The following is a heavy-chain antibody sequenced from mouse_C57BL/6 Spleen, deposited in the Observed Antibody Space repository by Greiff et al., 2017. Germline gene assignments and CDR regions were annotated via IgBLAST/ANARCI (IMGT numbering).Heavy chain of an antibody. CDR2: IYPGSGST. D-gene: IGHD2-3*01. V-gene: IGHV1-55*01. CDR1: GYTFTSYW. J-gene: IGHJ4*01. CDR3: ARCEGWFPMDY. Sequence: QVQLQQSGAELVKPGASVKMSCKASGYTFTSYWITWVKQRPGQGLAWIGDIYPGSGSTNYNEKFKSKATLTVDTSSSTAYMQLSSLTSEDSAVYYCARCEGWFPMDYWGQGTSVTVSS.